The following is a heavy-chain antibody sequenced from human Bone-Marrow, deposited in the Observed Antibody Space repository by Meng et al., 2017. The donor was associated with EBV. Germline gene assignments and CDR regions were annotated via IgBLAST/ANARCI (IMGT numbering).Heavy chain of an antibody. Sequence: QLQVVQSGAELKKTGSSVKVSCKTSGGTFRSDAISWVRQAPGQGLEWMGGLIPLSDAPHYAQKFQGRVTITADESTSTHYLDLSGLRAEDTAVYYCASESGRGFTPDYWGQGTLVTVSS. CDR1: GGTFRSDA. CDR3: ASESGRGFTPDY. CDR2: LIPLSDAP. V-gene: IGHV1-69*19. D-gene: IGHD3-10*01. J-gene: IGHJ4*02.